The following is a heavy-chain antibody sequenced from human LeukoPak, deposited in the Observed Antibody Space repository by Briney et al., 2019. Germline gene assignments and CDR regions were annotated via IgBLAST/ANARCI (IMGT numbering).Heavy chain of an antibody. V-gene: IGHV5-51*01. CDR1: GYSFSTXX. Sequence: GESLXXSCKGSGYSFSTXXIGWXXXMXXXXLXWXGLIYPSDSDTRYNPSFQGQVTISADRSISTTSLQWRSLKASDTATYYCARLTPGVGATAEYWGQGTLVTVSS. D-gene: IGHD1-26*01. CDR3: ARLTPGVGATAEY. CDR2: IYPSDSDT. J-gene: IGHJ4*02.